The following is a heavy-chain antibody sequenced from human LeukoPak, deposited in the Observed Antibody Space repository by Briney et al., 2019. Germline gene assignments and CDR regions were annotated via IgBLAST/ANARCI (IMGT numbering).Heavy chain of an antibody. CDR1: GFSFSTYS. Sequence: GGSLRLSCAASGFSFSTYSMNWVRQAPGKGLEWVSSIDYSSKYIYTAYSLKGRFTTSRDNAKNSLDLQMNSLKAEDTAVYYCATPAAGPGAEYSQYWGQGTLVIVSS. CDR3: ATPAAGPGAEYSQY. CDR2: IDYSSKYI. D-gene: IGHD6-13*01. V-gene: IGHV3-21*01. J-gene: IGHJ1*01.